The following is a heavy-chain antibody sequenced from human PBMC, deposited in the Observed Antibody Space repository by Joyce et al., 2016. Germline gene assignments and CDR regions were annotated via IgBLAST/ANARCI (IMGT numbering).Heavy chain of an antibody. CDR3: ARNGAYSQDS. CDR1: GGSISSAHW. D-gene: IGHD5-12*01. J-gene: IGHJ5*01. V-gene: IGHV4-4*02. Sequence: QVQLQESGPGLVKPSGTLSLTCAVSGGSISSAHWCSWVRQPPGKGLEWIGEIYLGVSTTYDPSLKSRVTISVDKSKTQLSLKMNSVTAADTAVYYCARNGAYSQDSWGQGALGTVSS. CDR2: IYLGVST.